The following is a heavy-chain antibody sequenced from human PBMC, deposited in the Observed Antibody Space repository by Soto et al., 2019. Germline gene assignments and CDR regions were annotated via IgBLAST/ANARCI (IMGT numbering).Heavy chain of an antibody. J-gene: IGHJ4*02. CDR1: GYTFTGYY. CDR2: INPNSGGT. CDR3: ARDFASYDFWSGYPSYYFDY. V-gene: IGHV1-2*04. Sequence: ASVKVSCKASGYTFTGYYMHWVRQAPGQGLEWMGWINPNSGGTNYAQKFQGWVTMTRDTSISRAYMELSRLRSDDTAVYYCARDFASYDFWSGYPSYYFDYWGQGTLVTVSS. D-gene: IGHD3-3*01.